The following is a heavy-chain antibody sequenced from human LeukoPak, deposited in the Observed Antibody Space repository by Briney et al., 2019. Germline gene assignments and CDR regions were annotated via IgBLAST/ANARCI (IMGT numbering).Heavy chain of an antibody. Sequence: KPSETLSLTCAVSGGSISSYYWSWIRQPPGKGLEWIGYIYYTGSTNHNPSLKSRVTISVDTSKNQFSLKLSSVTAADTAVYYCARQAYEGYQLLCDYFDYWGQGTLVTVSS. CDR1: GGSISSYY. J-gene: IGHJ4*02. CDR2: IYYTGST. D-gene: IGHD2-2*01. CDR3: ARQAYEGYQLLCDYFDY. V-gene: IGHV4-59*08.